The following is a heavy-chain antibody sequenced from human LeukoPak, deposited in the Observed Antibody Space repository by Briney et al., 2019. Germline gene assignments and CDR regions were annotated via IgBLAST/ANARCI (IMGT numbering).Heavy chain of an antibody. J-gene: IGHJ4*02. Sequence: ASVKVSCKASGGTFSSYAISWVRQAPGQGLEWMGWINPNSGGTNYAQKFQGWVTMTRDTSISTAYMELSRLRSDDTAVYYCARGGFVVVPAAPYYFDYWGQGTLVTVSS. CDR3: ARGGFVVVPAAPYYFDY. D-gene: IGHD2-2*01. CDR2: INPNSGGT. CDR1: GGTFSSYA. V-gene: IGHV1-2*04.